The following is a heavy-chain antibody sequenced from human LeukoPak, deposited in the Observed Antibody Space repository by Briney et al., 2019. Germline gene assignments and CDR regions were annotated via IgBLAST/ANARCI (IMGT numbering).Heavy chain of an antibody. J-gene: IGHJ4*02. CDR3: TTGPPPILASGGSLLDY. CDR1: GFTFSNAW. CDR2: IKSKTDGGTT. D-gene: IGHD2-15*01. Sequence: GGSLRLSCAASGFTFSNAWMSWVRQAPGKGLEWVGRIKSKTDGGTTDYAAPVKGRFTISRADSKNTLYLQMNSLKTEDTAVYYCTTGPPPILASGGSLLDYWGQGTLVTVSS. V-gene: IGHV3-15*01.